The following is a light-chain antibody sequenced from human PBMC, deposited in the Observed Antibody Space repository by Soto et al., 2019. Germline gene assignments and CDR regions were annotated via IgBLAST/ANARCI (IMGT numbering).Light chain of an antibody. CDR3: QQSYSTPLT. CDR1: QSISSY. J-gene: IGKJ4*01. CDR2: AAS. V-gene: IGKV1-39*01. Sequence: VQITQSPASVSASMGDRVTITCRASQSISSYLNWYQQKPGKAPKLLIYAASSLQSGVPSRFSGSGSGTDFTLTISSLQPEDFATYYCQQSYSTPLTFGGGTKVDIK.